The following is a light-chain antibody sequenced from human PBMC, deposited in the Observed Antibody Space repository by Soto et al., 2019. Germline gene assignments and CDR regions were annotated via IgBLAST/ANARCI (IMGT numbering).Light chain of an antibody. CDR1: SNDIGGYNY. CDR2: DVS. V-gene: IGLV2-14*01. J-gene: IGLJ2*01. CDR3: SSYTSSSPLL. Sequence: QSALTQPASVSGSPGQSITFSCTGTSNDIGGYNYVSWYQQHPGKAPKLMMFDVSNRPSGVSYRISGSKSGNTASLTISGLRAEDEADYYCSSYTSSSPLLFGGGTKLTVL.